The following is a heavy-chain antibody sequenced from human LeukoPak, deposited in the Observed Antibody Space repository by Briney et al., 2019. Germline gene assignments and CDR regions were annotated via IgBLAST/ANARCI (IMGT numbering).Heavy chain of an antibody. CDR1: GGSISSSSFY. Sequence: PSETLSLTCTVSGGSISSSSFYWGWIRQPPGKGLEWIGSIYYSGSTYYNPSLKSRVTISVDTSKNEFSLRLSSVTAADTAVYYCAHFTGGAFDFWGRGTMVTVSS. J-gene: IGHJ3*01. CDR3: AHFTGGAFDF. CDR2: IYYSGST. D-gene: IGHD1-26*01. V-gene: IGHV4-39*01.